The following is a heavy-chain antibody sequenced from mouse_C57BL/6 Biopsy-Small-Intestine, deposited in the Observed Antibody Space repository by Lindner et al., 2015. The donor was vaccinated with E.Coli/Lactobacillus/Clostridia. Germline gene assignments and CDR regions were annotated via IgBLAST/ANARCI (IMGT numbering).Heavy chain of an antibody. CDR3: ARSNYDYDRGFAY. D-gene: IGHD2-4*01. CDR2: INPYNGDT. J-gene: IGHJ3*01. Sequence: VQLQESGPELVKPGDSVKISCKASGYSFTGYFMSWVMQSHGKSLEWIGRINPYNGDTFYNQKFKGKATLTVDKSSSTAHMELRSLTSEDSAVYYCARSNYDYDRGFAYWGQGTLVTVSA. CDR1: GYSFTGYF. V-gene: IGHV1-20*01.